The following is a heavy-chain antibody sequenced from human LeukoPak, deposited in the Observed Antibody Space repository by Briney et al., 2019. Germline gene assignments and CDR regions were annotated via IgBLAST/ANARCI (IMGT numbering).Heavy chain of an antibody. V-gene: IGHV3-7*01. Sequence: GGSLRLSCAASGFTLSNYWMGWVRQVPRKGLEWVASINRDGGEKHYADSVEGRFTISRDNAKNSLYLQMNSLKAEDTAVYFCTRNEIWGQGTLVTVSS. CDR2: INRDGGEK. CDR1: GFTLSNYW. CDR3: TRNEI. J-gene: IGHJ4*02.